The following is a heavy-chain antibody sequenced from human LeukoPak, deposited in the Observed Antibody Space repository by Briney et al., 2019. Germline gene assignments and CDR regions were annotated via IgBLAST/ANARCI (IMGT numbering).Heavy chain of an antibody. Sequence: GGSLRLSCTASGFTFNNAWMSWVRQAPGKGLEWVDRIKSKSDGGTTHYGAPVKGRFTISRDDSKNTLYVQMNSLKTGDTAVYYCTTESFYQNSGGFDSWGQGTLVTVSS. J-gene: IGHJ4*02. CDR1: GFTFNNAW. V-gene: IGHV3-15*01. CDR2: IKSKSDGGTT. CDR3: TTESFYQNSGGFDS. D-gene: IGHD2-15*01.